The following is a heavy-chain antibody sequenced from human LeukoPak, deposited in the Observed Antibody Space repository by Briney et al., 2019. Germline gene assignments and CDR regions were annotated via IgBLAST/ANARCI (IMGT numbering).Heavy chain of an antibody. CDR1: GFTVSSNY. CDR2: IYSGGST. Sequence: GGSLRLSCAASGFTVSSNYMSWVRQAPGKGLEWVSVIYSGGSTYYADSVKGRFTISRDNSKNTLYLQMNSLRAEDTAVYYCAREEYSSSSPFDYWGQGTLVTVSS. CDR3: AREEYSSSSPFDY. J-gene: IGHJ4*02. D-gene: IGHD6-6*01. V-gene: IGHV3-66*01.